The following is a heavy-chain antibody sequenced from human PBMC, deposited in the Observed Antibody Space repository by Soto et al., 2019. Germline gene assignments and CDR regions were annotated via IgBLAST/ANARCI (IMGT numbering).Heavy chain of an antibody. V-gene: IGHV1-69*06. CDR3: ARGDDFDYYYGVDV. CDR1: GGSFNNHA. J-gene: IGHJ6*02. Sequence: SVKVSGEASGGSFNNHAISWVRQAPGQGLEWMGGIIPMFATANYAKRFQGRVKTTADKYTNTAYMERTSLTSEDTDVYYCARGDDFDYYYGVDVWGQGTTVTVSS. D-gene: IGHD3-16*01. CDR2: IIPMFATA.